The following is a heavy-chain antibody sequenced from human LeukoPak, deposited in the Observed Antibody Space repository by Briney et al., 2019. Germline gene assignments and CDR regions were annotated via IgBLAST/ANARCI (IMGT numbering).Heavy chain of an antibody. CDR2: MHPGESEI. V-gene: IGHV5-51*01. CDR1: GYSFTNYW. D-gene: IGHD5/OR15-5a*01. CDR3: AKTIASLGSGARYFDP. Sequence: GESLRISCKACGYSFTNYWIAWVRQKPGKGLEWMGIMHPGESEINYSPSFEGQVTISADTSISTAYLEWYSLKASDSVIYYCAKTIASLGSGARYFDPWGQGTMITVSS. J-gene: IGHJ5*02.